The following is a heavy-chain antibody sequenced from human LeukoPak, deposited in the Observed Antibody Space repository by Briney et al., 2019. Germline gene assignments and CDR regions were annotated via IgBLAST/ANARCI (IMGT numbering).Heavy chain of an antibody. CDR2: ISGGVGST. Sequence: GESLRLSCAASGFTFGMYAMTWVRQAPGKGLEWVSSISGGVGSTYYADSVKGRFTISRDNSKNTVYLQLNSLRADDTVVFYCATSMVRGLMPYYYYAMDVWGQGTPVTVSS. V-gene: IGHV3-23*01. CDR1: GFTFGMYA. CDR3: ATSMVRGLMPYYYYAMDV. D-gene: IGHD3-10*01. J-gene: IGHJ6*02.